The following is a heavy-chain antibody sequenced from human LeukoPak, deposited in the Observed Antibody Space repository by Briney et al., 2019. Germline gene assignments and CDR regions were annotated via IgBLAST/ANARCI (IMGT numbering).Heavy chain of an antibody. CDR1: GGSITSYY. Sequence: SETLSLTCTVSGGSITSYYWSWIRQPAGKGLEWIGRIHTSGSTNYNPSLKSRVTMLVDTAKNQFSLKLSSVTAADTAVYYCARDNYYYDSSGYPLDYWGQGTLVTVSS. CDR2: IHTSGST. V-gene: IGHV4-4*07. D-gene: IGHD3-22*01. J-gene: IGHJ4*02. CDR3: ARDNYYYDSSGYPLDY.